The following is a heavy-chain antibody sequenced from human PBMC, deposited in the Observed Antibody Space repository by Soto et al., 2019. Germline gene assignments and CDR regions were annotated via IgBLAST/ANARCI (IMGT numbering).Heavy chain of an antibody. D-gene: IGHD2-21*02. CDR1: GFTFSDHF. V-gene: IGHV3-72*01. Sequence: DVQLVESGGGLVQPGGSLRLSCAASGFTFSDHFMEWFRQAPGKGLERVGRIRTKATSYTTDYCASVKGRFTISRDDSKKSVYLQMNRLKTEDTAVYYCSRLLTYFVGDCYSFAFDIWGQGKMVTVSS. J-gene: IGHJ3*02. CDR3: SRLLTYFVGDCYSFAFDI. CDR2: IRTKATSYTT.